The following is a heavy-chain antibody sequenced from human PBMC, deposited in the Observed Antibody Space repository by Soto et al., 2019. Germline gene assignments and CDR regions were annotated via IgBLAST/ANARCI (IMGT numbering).Heavy chain of an antibody. CDR3: ARDKITGLFDY. CDR1: GGSFSGYY. CDR2: INHSGST. V-gene: IGHV4-34*01. Sequence: PSETLSLTCAVYGGSFSGYYWIWIRQPPGTGQEWIGEINHSGSTNYNPSLKSRVTISVDTSKNQFSLKLTSVTAADTAVYYCARDKITGLFDYWGQGTLVTVSS. D-gene: IGHD2-8*02. J-gene: IGHJ4*02.